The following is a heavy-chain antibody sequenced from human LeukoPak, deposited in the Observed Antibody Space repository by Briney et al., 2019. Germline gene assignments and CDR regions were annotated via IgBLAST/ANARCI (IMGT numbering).Heavy chain of an antibody. D-gene: IGHD7-27*01. Sequence: PSETLSLTCTVSGASIKSYFWSWIRQSAGKELEWIGRISTTGSTYYNPSLKSRVTMSVDTSRPQFSLRLRSVTAADTAVYYCARSPATIGWNWGYYFDHWGQGNLVTVSS. CDR2: ISTTGST. V-gene: IGHV4-4*07. CDR3: ARSPATIGWNWGYYFDH. J-gene: IGHJ4*02. CDR1: GASIKSYF.